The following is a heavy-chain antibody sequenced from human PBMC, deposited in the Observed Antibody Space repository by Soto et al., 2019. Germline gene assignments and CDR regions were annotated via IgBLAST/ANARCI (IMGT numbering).Heavy chain of an antibody. D-gene: IGHD6-13*01. Sequence: ASVKVSCKASGGTFSSYAISWVRQAPGQGLEWMGGIIPIFGTANYAQKFQGRVTITADESTSTAYMELSSLRSEDTAVYYCARGYSSSWYGDYWGQGTLVTVSS. CDR3: ARGYSSSWYGDY. V-gene: IGHV1-69*13. CDR1: GGTFSSYA. CDR2: IIPIFGTA. J-gene: IGHJ4*02.